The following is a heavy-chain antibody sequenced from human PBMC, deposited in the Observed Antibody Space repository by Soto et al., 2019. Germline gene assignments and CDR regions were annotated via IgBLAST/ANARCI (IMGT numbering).Heavy chain of an antibody. D-gene: IGHD2-8*01. CDR2: ISSSSYI. CDR3: AREGEIVPKMHYSYYGMEV. J-gene: IGHJ6*01. CDR1: VFTFSSYS. Sequence: GGSLRLSCASSVFTFSSYSMNCVRQSPGQWLEWVSSISSSSYIYYAGSVKGRFTISRDNAKNSLYLQMNSLRAEDTAVYYCAREGEIVPKMHYSYYGMEVLGQGTTVNVSS. V-gene: IGHV3-21*01.